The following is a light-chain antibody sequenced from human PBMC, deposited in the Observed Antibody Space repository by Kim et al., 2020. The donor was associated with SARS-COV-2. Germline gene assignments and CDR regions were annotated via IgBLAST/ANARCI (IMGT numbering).Light chain of an antibody. CDR1: SSKRENNY. V-gene: IGLV1-51*01. CDR3: GTWDSSLSAGV. Sequence: QKINIACSGSSSKRENNYDAWYQHRPRTAPKLLIDDTDKRPSGIPDRFSGSKSGTSATLGITGLQTGDEADYYCGTWDSSLSAGVFGGGTQLTVL. CDR2: DTD. J-gene: IGLJ3*02.